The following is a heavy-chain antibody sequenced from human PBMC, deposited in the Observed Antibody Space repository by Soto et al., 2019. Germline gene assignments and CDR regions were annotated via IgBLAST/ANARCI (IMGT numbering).Heavy chain of an antibody. CDR3: AKNQWELLH. D-gene: IGHD1-26*01. CDR2: ISGSDGST. V-gene: IGHV3-23*01. Sequence: EVQLLESGGGLVQPGGSVRLSCGASGFTFSSYGMSWVRQTPGKGLEWVSSISGSDGSTFYPDSVKGRFTISRDNSKNTLYLQMNSLRADDTAIYHCAKNQWELLHWGQGTLVTVSS. J-gene: IGHJ4*02. CDR1: GFTFSSYG.